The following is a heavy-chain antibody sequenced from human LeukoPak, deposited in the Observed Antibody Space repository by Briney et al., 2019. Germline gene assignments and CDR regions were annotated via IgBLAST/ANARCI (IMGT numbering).Heavy chain of an antibody. J-gene: IGHJ4*02. CDR1: GFTFGDYA. D-gene: IGHD3-3*01. CDR2: IRSKTYGGTI. CDR3: TTDRWVLRFLEWLSFDY. Sequence: GGSLRLSCTASGFTFGDYAMNWVRQAPGKGLEWVGFIRSKTYGGTIEYAASVKGRFTISRDDSKNTLYLQLNSLKTEDTAVYYCTTDRWVLRFLEWLSFDYWGQGTLVTVSS. V-gene: IGHV3-49*04.